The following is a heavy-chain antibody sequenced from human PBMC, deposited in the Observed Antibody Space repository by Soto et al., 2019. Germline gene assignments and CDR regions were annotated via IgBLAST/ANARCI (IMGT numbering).Heavy chain of an antibody. V-gene: IGHV1-58*01. CDR2: IVVGSGNT. D-gene: IGHD6-6*01. CDR3: AAGGSSPPYYYYGMDV. Sequence: ASVKVSCKASGYTFTSSAVQWLRQARGQRLEWIGWIVVGSGNTNYAQKFQERVTITRDMSTSTAYMELSSLRSEDTAVYYCAAGGSSPPYYYYGMDVWGQGTTVTVSS. CDR1: GYTFTSSA. J-gene: IGHJ6*02.